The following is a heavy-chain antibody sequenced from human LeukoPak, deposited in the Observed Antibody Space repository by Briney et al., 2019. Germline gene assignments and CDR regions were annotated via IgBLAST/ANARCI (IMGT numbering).Heavy chain of an antibody. CDR2: INHSGST. V-gene: IGHV4-34*01. D-gene: IGHD3-10*01. Sequence: SETLSLTCAVYGGSFSGYYWSWIRQPPGKGLEWIGEINHSGSTNYHPSLKSRVTISVDTSKNQFSLKLSSVTAADTAVYYCARGRRITMVRGVRGTDDYWGQGTLVTVSS. J-gene: IGHJ4*02. CDR1: GGSFSGYY. CDR3: ARGRRITMVRGVRGTDDY.